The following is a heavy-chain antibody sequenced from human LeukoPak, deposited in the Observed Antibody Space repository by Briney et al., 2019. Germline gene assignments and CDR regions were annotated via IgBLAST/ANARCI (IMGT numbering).Heavy chain of an antibody. CDR1: GGSFSGYY. J-gene: IGHJ6*03. CDR3: ARGTRWGGNIYYYYYYMDV. Sequence: TLSLTCAVYGGSFSGYYWSWIRQPPGKGLEWIGEINHSGSTNYNPSLKSRVTISVDTSKNQFSLKLSSVTAADTAVYYCARGTRWGGNIYYYYYYMDVWGKGPRSPSP. V-gene: IGHV4-34*01. D-gene: IGHD3-10*01. CDR2: INHSGST.